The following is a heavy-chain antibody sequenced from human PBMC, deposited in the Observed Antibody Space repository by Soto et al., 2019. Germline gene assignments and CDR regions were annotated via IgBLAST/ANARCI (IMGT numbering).Heavy chain of an antibody. J-gene: IGHJ5*02. CDR3: ARAMPRRNSRPGSWFDP. D-gene: IGHD3-22*01. V-gene: IGHV1-2*02. CDR1: GYTFTGYY. CDR2: ISPNSGGT. Sequence: ASVKVSCKASGYTFTGYYMHWVRQAPGQGLEWMGWISPNSGGTNYAQKFQGRVTMTRDTSISTAYMELSRLRSDDTAVYYCARAMPRRNSRPGSWFDPWGQGTLVTVSS.